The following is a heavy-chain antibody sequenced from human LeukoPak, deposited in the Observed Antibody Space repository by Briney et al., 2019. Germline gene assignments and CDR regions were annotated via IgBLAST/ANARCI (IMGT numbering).Heavy chain of an antibody. CDR1: GFTFSTYT. J-gene: IGHJ4*02. CDR2: ISSSSSYI. CDR3: ARDQRTAGHDY. V-gene: IGHV3-21*01. D-gene: IGHD6-13*01. Sequence: GGSLRLSCAASGFTFSTYTMNWVRQAPGKGLEWVSSISSSSSYIYYADSVKGRFTISRDNAKNSLYLQMNSLRAEDTAVYYCARDQRTAGHDYWGQGTLVTVSS.